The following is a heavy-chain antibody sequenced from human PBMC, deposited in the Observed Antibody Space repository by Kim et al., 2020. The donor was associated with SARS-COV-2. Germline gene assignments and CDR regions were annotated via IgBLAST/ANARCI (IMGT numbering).Heavy chain of an antibody. CDR1: GFTFSSYG. CDR3: AKNYYDSSGYYYWVDY. D-gene: IGHD3-22*01. Sequence: GGSLRLSCAASGFTFSSYGMHWVRQAPGKGLEWVAVISYDGRNKYYADSVKGRFTVSRDNSKNTLFLQMNSLRAEDTAVYYCAKNYYDSSGYYYWVDYWGQGTLVTVSS. J-gene: IGHJ4*02. CDR2: ISYDGRNK. V-gene: IGHV3-30*18.